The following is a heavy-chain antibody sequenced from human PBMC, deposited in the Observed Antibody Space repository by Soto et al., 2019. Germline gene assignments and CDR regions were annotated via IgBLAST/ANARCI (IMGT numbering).Heavy chain of an antibody. J-gene: IGHJ4*01. V-gene: IGHV3-23*01. CDR1: GFTLSSYA. CDR2: ISGSGAAT. Sequence: EVQLLESGGGLVQPGGSLRLSCAASGFTLSSYAMSWVRQAPGKGLEWVSAISGSGAATYYADSVKGRFTFSRDNSKNMLYLQMNSLCAEDTALYYCAKIEGHNSGWFDYWGHGTLVTVSS. CDR3: AKIEGHNSGWFDY. D-gene: IGHD6-19*01.